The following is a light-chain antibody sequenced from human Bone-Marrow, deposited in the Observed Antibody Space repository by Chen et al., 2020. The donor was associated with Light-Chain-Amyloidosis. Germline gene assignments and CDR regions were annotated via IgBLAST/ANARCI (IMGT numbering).Light chain of an antibody. CDR1: QSLRDIKTY. CDR2: EVS. CDR3: MQSIQLPLT. J-gene: IGKJ4*01. Sequence: DIVMTQTPLSLSVTPGQPASIPCKYSQSLRDIKTYLYWYLQKPGQSPQLLIYEVSNRISGVPDRFSGSGSETDFTLKISRVEAEDVGVYYCMQSIQLPLTFGGGTKVDIK. V-gene: IGKV2D-29*02.